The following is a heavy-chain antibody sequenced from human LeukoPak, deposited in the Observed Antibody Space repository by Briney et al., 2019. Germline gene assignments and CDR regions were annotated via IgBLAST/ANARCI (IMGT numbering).Heavy chain of an antibody. CDR3: AGRLDYGDYRPASYYYGMDV. Sequence: GASVKVSCKASGYTFTGYYMHWVRQAPGQGLEWMGWINPNSGGTNHAQKFQGRVTMTRDTSISTAYMELSRLRSDDTAVYYCAGRLDYGDYRPASYYYGMDVWGQGTTVTVSS. J-gene: IGHJ6*02. V-gene: IGHV1-2*02. CDR1: GYTFTGYY. CDR2: INPNSGGT. D-gene: IGHD4-17*01.